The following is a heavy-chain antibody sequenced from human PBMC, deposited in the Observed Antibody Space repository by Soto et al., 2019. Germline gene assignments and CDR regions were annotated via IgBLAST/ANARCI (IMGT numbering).Heavy chain of an antibody. CDR3: ARAGQYYDASGYAD. J-gene: IGHJ4*02. Sequence: QVKLVQSGTEVKKPGASIKVSCKASGYSFATSGMTWVRQAPGQGLEWMGWGSVYNGNTNYDQKIQDRVTMTTDTSTNTAYLEVRNLRSDDTAVYYCARAGQYYDASGYADWGQGTLVTVS. D-gene: IGHD3-22*01. CDR1: GYSFATSG. V-gene: IGHV1-18*01. CDR2: GSVYNGNT.